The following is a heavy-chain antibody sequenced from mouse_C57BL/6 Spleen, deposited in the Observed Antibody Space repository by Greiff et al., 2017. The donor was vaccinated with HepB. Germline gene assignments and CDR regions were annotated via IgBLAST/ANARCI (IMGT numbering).Heavy chain of an antibody. D-gene: IGHD4-1*02. CDR3: ARQLGRGYWYFDV. Sequence: VQLKESGGGLVKPGGSLKLSCAASGFTFSDYGMHWVRQAPEKGLEWVAYISSGSSTIYYADTVKGRFTISRDNAKNTLFLQMTSLRSEDTAMYYCARQLGRGYWYFDVWGTGTTVTVSS. J-gene: IGHJ1*03. CDR1: GFTFSDYG. V-gene: IGHV5-17*01. CDR2: ISSGSSTI.